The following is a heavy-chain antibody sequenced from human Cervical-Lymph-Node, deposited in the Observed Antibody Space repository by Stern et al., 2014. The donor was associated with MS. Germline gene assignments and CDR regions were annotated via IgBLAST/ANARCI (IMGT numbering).Heavy chain of an antibody. CDR2: VDTGDSNA. V-gene: IGHV5-51*01. D-gene: IGHD4-17*01. J-gene: IGHJ4*02. CDR3: ARDYGDSAFDY. Sequence: MQLVQSGAEVKKPGESLKISCKTSGYRFTANWIARVRQMPGKGIEWMVLVDTGDSNAGYSPSFRGTVTISADKSISTAYLQWSSLKASDTAMYYCARDYGDSAFDYWGQGTLVTVSS. CDR1: GYRFTANW.